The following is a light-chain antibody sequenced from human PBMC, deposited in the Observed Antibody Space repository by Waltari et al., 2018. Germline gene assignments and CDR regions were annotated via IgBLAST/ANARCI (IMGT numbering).Light chain of an antibody. CDR2: DVT. Sequence: QSALTQPRSVCGSPGPSVTISCTGTSSGVGGYTYVFWYQQHPGKAPKLMIYDVTKRPSGLPDRFSGTKSGNTASLTISGLQAEDEGDYYCCSYAGSYSWVFGGGTKLTVL. J-gene: IGLJ3*02. V-gene: IGLV2-11*01. CDR1: SSGVGGYTY. CDR3: CSYAGSYSWV.